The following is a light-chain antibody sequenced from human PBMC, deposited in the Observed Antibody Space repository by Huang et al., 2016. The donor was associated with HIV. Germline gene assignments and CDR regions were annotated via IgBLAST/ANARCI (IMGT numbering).Light chain of an antibody. CDR3: QQYAGSPWT. CDR1: QSISADY. J-gene: IGKJ1*01. Sequence: EIVLTQSPGTLSLSPGERAPLSCRASQSISADYLAWYQQTPGQAPRLLIYAASSTATGIPDRFSGSGSGTDFTLTIYRLEPEDFAVYFCQQYAGSPWTFGQGTKVEIK. V-gene: IGKV3-20*01. CDR2: AAS.